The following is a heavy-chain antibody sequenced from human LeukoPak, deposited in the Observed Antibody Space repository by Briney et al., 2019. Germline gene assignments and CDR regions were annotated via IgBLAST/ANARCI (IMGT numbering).Heavy chain of an antibody. Sequence: GGSLRLSCAASGFTFSSYDMHWVRQATGKGLEWVSAIGTAGDTYYPGSVKGRFTISRENAKNSLYLQMNSLRAGDTAVYYCARGSIRSTPFDYWGQGTLVTVSS. CDR3: ARGSIRSTPFDY. CDR1: GFTFSSYD. V-gene: IGHV3-13*01. J-gene: IGHJ4*02. CDR2: IGTAGDT. D-gene: IGHD2/OR15-2a*01.